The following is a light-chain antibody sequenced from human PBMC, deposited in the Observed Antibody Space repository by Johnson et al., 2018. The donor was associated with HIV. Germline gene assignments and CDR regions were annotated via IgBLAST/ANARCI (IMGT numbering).Light chain of an antibody. J-gene: IGLJ1*01. Sequence: QSVLTQPPSVSAAPGQTVTISCSGSSSNIGSNYVSWYQQVPGTAPKLLIYDNNRRPSGIPDRFSGSKSGTSATLGITGLQTGDEADYYCGTWDSSLSAGRYVFGTGTKVTVL. CDR1: SSNIGSNY. V-gene: IGLV1-51*01. CDR2: DNN. CDR3: GTWDSSLSAGRYV.